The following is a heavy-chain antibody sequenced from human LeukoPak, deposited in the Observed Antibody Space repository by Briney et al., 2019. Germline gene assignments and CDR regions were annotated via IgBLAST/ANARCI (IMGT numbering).Heavy chain of an antibody. CDR2: ISSGSSTI. CDR1: GFTFSSYS. Sequence: GGSLRLSCAASGFTFSSYSMNWVRQAPGEGLGWVSYISSGSSTISSADSAKGTFTISRDNAKNSLYLQMDSLRAEDTAVYYCARRTPGYCSGGSCYGFQHWGQGTLVTVSS. V-gene: IGHV3-48*04. D-gene: IGHD2-15*01. CDR3: ARRTPGYCSGGSCYGFQH. J-gene: IGHJ1*01.